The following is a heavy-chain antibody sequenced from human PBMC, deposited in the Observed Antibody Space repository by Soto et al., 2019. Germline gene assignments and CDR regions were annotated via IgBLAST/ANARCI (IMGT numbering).Heavy chain of an antibody. D-gene: IGHD3-10*01. V-gene: IGHV4-30-4*01. CDR2: IYYSGST. J-gene: IGHJ4*02. CDR3: ARGLLWFGVNFDY. Sequence: PSETLSLTCTVSGGSISSGDYYWSWIRQPPGKGLEWIGYIYYSGSTYYNPSLKSRVTISVDTSKNQFSLKLSSVTAADTAVYYCARGLLWFGVNFDYWGQGTLVTVSS. CDR1: GGSISSGDYY.